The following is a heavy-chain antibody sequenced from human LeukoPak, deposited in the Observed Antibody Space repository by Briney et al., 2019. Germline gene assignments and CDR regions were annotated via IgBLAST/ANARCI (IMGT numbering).Heavy chain of an antibody. J-gene: IGHJ4*02. V-gene: IGHV4-59*08. CDR1: GGSISSYY. D-gene: IGHD3-22*01. CDR2: IYYSGST. Sequence: SETLSLTCTVSGGSISSYYWSWIRQPPGKGLEWIGYIYYSGSTNYNPSLKSRVTISVDTSKNQFSLKLSSVTAADTAVYYCARTDSSGYYFDWWGQETLVTVSS. CDR3: ARTDSSGYYFDW.